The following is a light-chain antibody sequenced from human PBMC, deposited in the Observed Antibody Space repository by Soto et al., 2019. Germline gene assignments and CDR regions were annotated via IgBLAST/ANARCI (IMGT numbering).Light chain of an antibody. CDR1: QSVTSSC. CDR3: QQCRGSPLFS. Sequence: EIVLTQSPGTLSLSPGERATLSCTASQSVTSSCLAWYQRKPGQAPRLLFHTTSIRATDIPDRFSGSGSGTDCTLTISRLEPEDSAVYYCQQCRGSPLFSFGPGTRVDI. CDR2: TTS. J-gene: IGKJ3*01. V-gene: IGKV3-20*01.